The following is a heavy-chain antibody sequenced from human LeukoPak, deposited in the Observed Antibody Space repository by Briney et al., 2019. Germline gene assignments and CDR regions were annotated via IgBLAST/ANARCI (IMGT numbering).Heavy chain of an antibody. D-gene: IGHD1-26*01. CDR2: IKQDGSEK. CDR3: ARGSPGRSYPYYFDY. V-gene: IGHV3-7*01. Sequence: GGSLRLSCAASGFTFSSYSMNWVRQAPGKGLEWVANIKQDGSEKYYVDSVKGRFTIPRDNAKNSLYLQMNSLRAEDTAVYYCARGSPGRSYPYYFDYWGQGTLVTVSS. CDR1: GFTFSSYS. J-gene: IGHJ4*02.